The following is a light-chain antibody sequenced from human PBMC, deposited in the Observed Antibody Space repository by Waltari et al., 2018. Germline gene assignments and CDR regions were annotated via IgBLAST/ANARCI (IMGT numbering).Light chain of an antibody. CDR2: EAS. V-gene: IGKV3-11*01. Sequence: EIVLTQSPATLSLSPGERATRSCRASQRVGRYLAWYQQKPGQAPRLLIYEASNRATGIPARFSGSGSGTDFTLTISSLEPEDFAVYHCQQRINWPRTFGQGTKVEI. CDR3: QQRINWPRT. J-gene: IGKJ1*01. CDR1: QRVGRY.